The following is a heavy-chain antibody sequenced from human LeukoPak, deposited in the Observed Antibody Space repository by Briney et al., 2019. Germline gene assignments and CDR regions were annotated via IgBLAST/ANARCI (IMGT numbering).Heavy chain of an antibody. CDR2: ISGSGATI. Sequence: PGGSLRLSCAASGFTFSTYGMSWVRQAPGKGLEWVSGISGSGATIYYADSVKGRFTISRDNSKNTQYLQMNSLRAEDTAVYYCAKSPGTTGWFDPWGQETLVTVSS. D-gene: IGHD1-1*01. V-gene: IGHV3-23*01. J-gene: IGHJ5*02. CDR1: GFTFSTYG. CDR3: AKSPGTTGWFDP.